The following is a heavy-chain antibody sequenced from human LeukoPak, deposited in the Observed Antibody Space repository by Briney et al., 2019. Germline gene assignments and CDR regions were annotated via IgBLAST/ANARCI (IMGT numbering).Heavy chain of an antibody. V-gene: IGHV3-33*06. Sequence: PGGSLRLSCAASKFTFSHYAMHWVRQAPGKGLEWVAVIWNDGSDKYYADSVKGRFTVSRDNSRNILYLQMDSLRAEDTGVHYCAKDAQRGFDYSNSLQPCGPGTLVTVSS. J-gene: IGHJ5*02. CDR2: IWNDGSDK. CDR3: AKDAQRGFDYSNSLQP. CDR1: KFTFSHYA. D-gene: IGHD4-11*01.